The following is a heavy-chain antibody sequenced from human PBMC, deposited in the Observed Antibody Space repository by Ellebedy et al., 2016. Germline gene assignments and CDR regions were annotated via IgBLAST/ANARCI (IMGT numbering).Heavy chain of an antibody. D-gene: IGHD6-19*01. J-gene: IGHJ4*02. V-gene: IGHV4-34*01. Sequence: SETLSLTXAVYGGSFSGYYWSWIRQPPGKGLEWIGEINHSGSTNYNPSLKSRVTISVDTSKNQFSLKLSSVTAADTAVYYCARGRLVYSSIIDYWGQGTLVTVSS. CDR3: ARGRLVYSSIIDY. CDR2: INHSGST. CDR1: GGSFSGYY.